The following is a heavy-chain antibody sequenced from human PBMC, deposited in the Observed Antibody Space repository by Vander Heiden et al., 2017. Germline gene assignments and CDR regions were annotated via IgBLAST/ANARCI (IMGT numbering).Heavy chain of an antibody. CDR1: GGTFTNYE. D-gene: IGHD6-19*01. Sequence: QVQLVQSGAEVKKPGSSVRVPCEASGGTFTNYEVNWVRQAPGQGLEWMGGIIPMFGTTNYAQKFQGRVTITADESTNTAYMEVSSLTSEDTAVYYCAKVGVAVAGTPYFDYWGQGTLVTVSS. CDR2: IIPMFGTT. J-gene: IGHJ4*02. V-gene: IGHV1-69*01. CDR3: AKVGVAVAGTPYFDY.